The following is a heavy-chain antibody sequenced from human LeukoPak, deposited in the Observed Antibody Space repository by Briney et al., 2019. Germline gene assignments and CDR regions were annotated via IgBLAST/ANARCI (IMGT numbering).Heavy chain of an antibody. D-gene: IGHD3-22*01. Sequence: GGSLRLSCAASGFTFSDYYMSWIRQAPGKGLEWVSYISSSGSTIHYADSVKGRFTISRDNTKNSLFLQMNSLRAEDTAVYYCARDNNSGYYSRFAPWGQGTLVTVSS. J-gene: IGHJ5*02. V-gene: IGHV3-11*04. CDR3: ARDNNSGYYSRFAP. CDR1: GFTFSDYY. CDR2: ISSSGSTI.